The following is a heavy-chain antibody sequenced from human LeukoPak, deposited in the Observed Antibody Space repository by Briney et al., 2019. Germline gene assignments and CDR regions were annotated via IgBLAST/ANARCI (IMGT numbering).Heavy chain of an antibody. V-gene: IGHV3-53*01. D-gene: IGHD3-3*01. CDR2: IYSDGSA. CDR1: GFIVSGNY. J-gene: IGHJ4*02. Sequence: GGSLRLSCAASGFIVSGNYMTWVRQAPGKGLEWVSVIYSDGSAYYADSVKGRFTISRDNSKNTLYLQMNSLRAEDTAVYYCARDLDDFWSGYYPCDYWGQGTLVTVSS. CDR3: ARDLDDFWSGYYPCDY.